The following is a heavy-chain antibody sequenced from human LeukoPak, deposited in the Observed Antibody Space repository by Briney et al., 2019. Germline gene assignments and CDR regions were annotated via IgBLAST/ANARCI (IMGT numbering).Heavy chain of an antibody. D-gene: IGHD3-10*01. J-gene: IGHJ4*02. CDR2: IYYSGST. V-gene: IGHV4-59*08. CDR3: ATITMLRGVTIDY. CDR1: GDSISTYY. Sequence: SETLSLTCTVSGDSISTYYWSWIRQPPGKGVKWRGYIYYSGSTNYNPSLKSRVTISVDTSKNQFSLKLSSVTAADTAVYYCATITMLRGVTIDYWGQGTLVTVSA.